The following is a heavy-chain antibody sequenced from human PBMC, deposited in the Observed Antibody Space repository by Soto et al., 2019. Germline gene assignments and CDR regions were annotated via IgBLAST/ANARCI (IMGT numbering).Heavy chain of an antibody. D-gene: IGHD5-12*01. V-gene: IGHV3-30*18. Sequence: QVQLVESGGGVVQPGRSLRLSCAASGFTFSSYGMHWVRQAPGKGLEWVAVISYDGSNKYYADSVKGRFTISRDNSKNTLYLQMNSLRAEDTAVYYCAKCAPYSGYDFSYYYYYMDVWGKGTTVTVSS. CDR1: GFTFSSYG. CDR2: ISYDGSNK. CDR3: AKCAPYSGYDFSYYYYYMDV. J-gene: IGHJ6*03.